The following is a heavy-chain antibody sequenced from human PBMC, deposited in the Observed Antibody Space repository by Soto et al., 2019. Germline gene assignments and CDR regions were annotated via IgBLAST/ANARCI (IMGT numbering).Heavy chain of an antibody. V-gene: IGHV1-69*02. J-gene: IGHJ6*03. CDR3: ARTVAVSDYYYYMDV. CDR2: IIPILGIA. D-gene: IGHD6-19*01. CDR1: GGTFSSYT. Sequence: QVQLVQSGAEVKKPWSSVKVSCKASGGTFSSYTISWVRQAPGQGLEWMGRIIPILGIANYAQKFQGRVTINADKSTSTAYMELSSLRSEDTAVYYCARTVAVSDYYYYMDVWGKGTTVTVSS.